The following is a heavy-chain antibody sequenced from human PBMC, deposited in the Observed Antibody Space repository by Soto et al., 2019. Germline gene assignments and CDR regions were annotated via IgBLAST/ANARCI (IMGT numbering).Heavy chain of an antibody. D-gene: IGHD2-15*01. CDR3: AKPSSGYCSDGSCHSGNFDI. CDR2: ISKSGGDT. Sequence: EVQLLESGGGLVQPGGSLRLSCAASGFTFSSFAMTWVRQAPGKGLEWVSIISKSGGDTFYADSVKGRFTISRDNSKNTLYLQMSSLRVEGTAVYYCAKPSSGYCSDGSCHSGNFDIWGQGTMVTVSS. CDR1: GFTFSSFA. V-gene: IGHV3-23*01. J-gene: IGHJ3*02.